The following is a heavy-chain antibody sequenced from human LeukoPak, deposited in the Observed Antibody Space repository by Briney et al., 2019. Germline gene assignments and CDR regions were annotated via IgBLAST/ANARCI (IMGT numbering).Heavy chain of an antibody. D-gene: IGHD3-10*01. J-gene: IGHJ4*02. V-gene: IGHV3-30*18. CDR3: AKDTTDYYGSGSYAY. Sequence: GGSLRLSCAASGFTFNNTWMHWVRQAPGKGLEWVAVISYDGSNKYYADSVKGRFTISRDNSKNTLYLQMNSLRAEDTALYYCAKDTTDYYGSGSYAYWGQGTLVTVSS. CDR1: GFTFNNTW. CDR2: ISYDGSNK.